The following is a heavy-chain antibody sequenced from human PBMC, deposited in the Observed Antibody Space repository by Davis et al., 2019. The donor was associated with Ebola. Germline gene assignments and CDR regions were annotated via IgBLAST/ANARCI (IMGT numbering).Heavy chain of an antibody. CDR1: GGSISSYY. CDR2: IYYSGST. CDR3: ARETDYDSSGP. V-gene: IGHV4-59*12. Sequence: PSETLSLTCTVSGGSISSYYWSWIRQPPGKGLEWIGYIYYSGSTNYNPSLKSRVTISVDTSKNQFSLKLSSVTAADTAVYYCARETDYDSSGPWGQGTLVTVSS. J-gene: IGHJ5*02. D-gene: IGHD3-22*01.